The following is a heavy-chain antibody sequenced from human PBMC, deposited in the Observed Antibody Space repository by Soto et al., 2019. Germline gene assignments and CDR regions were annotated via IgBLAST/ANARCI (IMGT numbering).Heavy chain of an antibody. CDR2: ISAYNGNT. J-gene: IGHJ6*02. Sequence: ASVKVSCKASGYTFTSYGISWVRQAPGQGLEWMGWISAYNGNTNYAQKLQGRVTMTTDTSTSTAYMELRSLRSDDTAVYYCARESGYSSSWYGRPDDYYYYYGMDVWGQGTTVTVSS. CDR1: GYTFTSYG. V-gene: IGHV1-18*01. CDR3: ARESGYSSSWYGRPDDYYYYYGMDV. D-gene: IGHD6-13*01.